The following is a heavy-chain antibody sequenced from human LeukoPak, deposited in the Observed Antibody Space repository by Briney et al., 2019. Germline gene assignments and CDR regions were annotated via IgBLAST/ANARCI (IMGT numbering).Heavy chain of an antibody. CDR2: IFHIGGT. CDR1: GGSIITNNW. Sequence: SETLSLTCAVSGGSIITNNWWHWIRLSPGKGLEWIGEIFHIGGTNYNPSLKSRVTMPVDTSKNHFSLVVNSVTAADTAIYYCAREVAAGSHKGFDYWGQGILVTVSS. CDR3: AREVAAGSHKGFDY. D-gene: IGHD6-19*01. V-gene: IGHV4-4*02. J-gene: IGHJ4*02.